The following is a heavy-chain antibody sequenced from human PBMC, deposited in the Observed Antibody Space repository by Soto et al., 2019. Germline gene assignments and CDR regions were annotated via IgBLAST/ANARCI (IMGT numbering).Heavy chain of an antibody. Sequence: GASVKVSCKASGYTFTSYDINWVRQATGQGLEWMGWMNPNSGNTGYAQKFQGRVTMTRNTSISTAYMELSSLRSEDTAVYYCARGGTSSWAVYYYYYYGMDVWGQGTTVTVSS. CDR2: MNPNSGNT. J-gene: IGHJ6*02. CDR3: ARGGTSSWAVYYYYYYGMDV. D-gene: IGHD6-13*01. CDR1: GYTFTSYD. V-gene: IGHV1-8*01.